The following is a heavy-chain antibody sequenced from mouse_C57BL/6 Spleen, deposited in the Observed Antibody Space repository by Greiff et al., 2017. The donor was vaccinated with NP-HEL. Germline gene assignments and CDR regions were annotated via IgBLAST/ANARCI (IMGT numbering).Heavy chain of an antibody. V-gene: IGHV1-69*01. Sequence: QVQLQQSGAELVMPGASVKLSCKASGYTFTSYWMHWVKQRPGQGLEWIGEIDPSDSYTNYNQKFKGKSTLTVDKSSSTAYMQLSSLTSEDSAVYYCASRGGYGSFDYWGQGTTLTVSS. J-gene: IGHJ2*01. CDR2: IDPSDSYT. CDR1: GYTFTSYW. CDR3: ASRGGYGSFDY. D-gene: IGHD1-1*01.